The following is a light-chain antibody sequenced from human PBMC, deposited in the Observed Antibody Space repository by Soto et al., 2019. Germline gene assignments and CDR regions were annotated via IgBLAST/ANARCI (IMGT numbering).Light chain of an antibody. CDR2: DAS. V-gene: IGKV1-33*01. CDR1: QDISHY. CDR3: QQYGDLPIT. Sequence: GDTVTITYQASQDISHYLNWYXQKXGKXXKXXXYDASTLHPGVPSRFRGSGSGTEFSLNITSLQPEDVATYYCQQYGDLPITFGQGTRLEIK. J-gene: IGKJ5*01.